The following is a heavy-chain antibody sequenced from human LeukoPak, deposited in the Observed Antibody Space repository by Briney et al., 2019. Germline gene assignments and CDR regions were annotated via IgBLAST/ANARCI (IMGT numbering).Heavy chain of an antibody. Sequence: PGGSLRLSCAASGFTFSSYSMNWVRQAPGKGLEWVSSISSSSSYIYYADSVKGRFTISRDNAKNSLYLQMNSLRAEDTAVYYCARENTMTSLVGVPDYWGQGTLVTVSS. J-gene: IGHJ4*02. CDR3: ARENTMTSLVGVPDY. CDR2: ISSSSSYI. D-gene: IGHD1-26*01. V-gene: IGHV3-21*01. CDR1: GFTFSSYS.